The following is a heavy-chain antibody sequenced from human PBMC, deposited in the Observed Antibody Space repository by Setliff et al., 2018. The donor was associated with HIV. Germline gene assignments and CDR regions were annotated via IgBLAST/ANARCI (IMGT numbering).Heavy chain of an antibody. D-gene: IGHD6-6*01. Sequence: ASVKGSCKASGYSFTTSGVSWVRQAPGQGLEWMGWINIRSGNTNYAQKFQGRVTMTTDTSTSTAYMGLRSLRSDATAVYYCASDEPKNTEAAPGYWGQGTLGTVSS. CDR1: GYSFTTSG. V-gene: IGHV1-18*01. CDR3: ASDEPKNTEAAPGY. CDR2: INIRSGNT. J-gene: IGHJ4*02.